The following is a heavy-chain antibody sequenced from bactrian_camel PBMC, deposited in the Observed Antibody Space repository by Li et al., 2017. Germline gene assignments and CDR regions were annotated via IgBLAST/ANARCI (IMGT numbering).Heavy chain of an antibody. CDR3: AIEDAGDYNPGDY. CDR2: IYTPTSDT. Sequence: HVQLVESGGGSVTAGGSLRLSCSPSGYGPITKCMGWFRQAPGKEREGVAAIYTPTSDTYYADSVKGRFTLSRDNTKDIVYLQMDNLKSEDTAHYYCAIEDAGDYNPGDYWGQGTQVTVS. J-gene: IGHJ4*01. V-gene: IGHV3S54*01. D-gene: IGHD2*01. CDR1: GYGPITKC.